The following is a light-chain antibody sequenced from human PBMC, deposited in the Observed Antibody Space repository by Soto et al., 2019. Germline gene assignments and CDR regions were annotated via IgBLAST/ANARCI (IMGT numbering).Light chain of an antibody. J-gene: IGLJ2*01. V-gene: IGLV2-14*01. CDR1: SSDVGGYNY. CDR3: SSYTSSSTLGKV. Sequence: QSVPTQPASVSGSPGQSITISCTGTSSDVGGYNYVSWYQQHPGKAPKLMIYEVSNRPSGVSNRFSGSKSGNTASLTISGLQAEDEADYYCSSYTSSSTLGKVFGGGTKLTVL. CDR2: EVS.